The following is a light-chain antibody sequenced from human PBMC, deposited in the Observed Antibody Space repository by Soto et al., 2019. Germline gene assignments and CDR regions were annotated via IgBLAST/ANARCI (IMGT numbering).Light chain of an antibody. CDR3: QQYYHWPRT. CDR1: ESVSSN. CDR2: AAS. V-gene: IGKV3-15*01. Sequence: EIVETQSPATLSVSPGERATLSCRASESVSSNLAWFQHKPGQAPRLLIYAASTKATGVPARFTGSGSRTDFNLTITSLQSEDFAVYYCQQYYHWPRTFGQGTKVDIK. J-gene: IGKJ1*01.